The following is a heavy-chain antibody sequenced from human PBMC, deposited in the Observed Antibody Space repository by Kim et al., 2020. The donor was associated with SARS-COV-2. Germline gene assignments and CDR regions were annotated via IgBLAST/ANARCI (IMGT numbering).Heavy chain of an antibody. Sequence: ADSVKGRFTISRDNAKNSLYLQMNSLRAEDTAVYYCARDGYCTNGVCYDYWGQGTLVTVSS. J-gene: IGHJ4*02. D-gene: IGHD2-8*01. V-gene: IGHV3-21*01. CDR3: ARDGYCTNGVCYDY.